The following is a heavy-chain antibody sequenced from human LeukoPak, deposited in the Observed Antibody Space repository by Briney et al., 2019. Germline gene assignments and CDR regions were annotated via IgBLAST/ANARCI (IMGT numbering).Heavy chain of an antibody. J-gene: IGHJ4*02. CDR2: IIPIFGTA. CDR1: GDTFSSYA. CDR3: ARVGLLTGLIDY. D-gene: IGHD7-27*01. Sequence: GASVKVSCKAPGDTFSSYAISWVRQAPGQGLEWMGRIIPIFGTANYAQKFQGRVTITTDESTSTAYMELSSLRSEDTAVYYCARVGLLTGLIDYWGQGTLVTVSS. V-gene: IGHV1-69*05.